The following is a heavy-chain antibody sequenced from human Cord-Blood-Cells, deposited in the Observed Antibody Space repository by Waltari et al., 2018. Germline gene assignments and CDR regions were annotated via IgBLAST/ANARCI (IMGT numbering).Heavy chain of an antibody. Sequence: QVQLVQSGAEVKKPGASAKVPCKASGYPFTSYALHWVRQAPGQRLEWMGWINAGNGNTKYSQKFQGRVTITRDTSASTAYMELSSLRSEDTAVYYCAREGDLGAFDIWGQGTMVTVSS. CDR1: GYPFTSYA. CDR3: AREGDLGAFDI. D-gene: IGHD3-16*01. J-gene: IGHJ3*02. CDR2: INAGNGNT. V-gene: IGHV1-3*01.